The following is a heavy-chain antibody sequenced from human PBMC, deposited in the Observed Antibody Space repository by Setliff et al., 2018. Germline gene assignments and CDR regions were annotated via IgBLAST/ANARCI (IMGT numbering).Heavy chain of an antibody. D-gene: IGHD6-6*01. CDR2: INHRGST. V-gene: IGHV4-34*01. CDR1: GGTFSDYH. CDR3: ARGRNIAARLLDS. J-gene: IGHJ4*02. Sequence: SETLCLTCAAYGGTFSDYHWTWIRQSPEKGLEWIGEINHRGSTNYNPSLKSRVTISIDTSRDQFSLKLISMIAADTAVYYCARGRNIAARLLDSWGQGTLVTVSS.